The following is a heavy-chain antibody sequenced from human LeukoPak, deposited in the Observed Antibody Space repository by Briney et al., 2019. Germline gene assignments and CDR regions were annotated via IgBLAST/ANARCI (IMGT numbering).Heavy chain of an antibody. CDR3: AKDLRLTTVTTFDY. J-gene: IGHJ4*02. CDR1: GFTFSSYA. V-gene: IGHV3-23*01. D-gene: IGHD4-17*01. CDR2: ISGSGGST. Sequence: PGGSLRLSCAASGFTFSSYAMSWVRQAPGKGLEWVSGISGSGGSTYYADSVKGRFAISRDNSKNTLYLQMNSLGAEDTAVYYCAKDLRLTTVTTFDYWGQGTLVTVSS.